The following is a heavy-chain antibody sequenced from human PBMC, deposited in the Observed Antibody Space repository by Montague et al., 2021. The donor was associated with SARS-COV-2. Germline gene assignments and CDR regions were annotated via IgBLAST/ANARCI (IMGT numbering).Heavy chain of an antibody. CDR1: GDSVSRHSAT. Sequence: CAISGDSVSRHSATWNWVRQSPSRGLEWLGRTYYRSKRYNDYAVSVRGRVTINPDTSKNQFSLQLNSVTPEDTAIYYCTSGREGNYNVMDVWGQGTTVTV. J-gene: IGHJ6*02. V-gene: IGHV6-1*01. CDR3: TSGREGNYNVMDV. CDR2: TYYRSKRYN. D-gene: IGHD1-1*01.